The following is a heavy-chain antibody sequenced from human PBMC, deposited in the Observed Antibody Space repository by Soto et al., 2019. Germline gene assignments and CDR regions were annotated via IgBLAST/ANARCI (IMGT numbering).Heavy chain of an antibody. CDR1: AGSINSDDSY. CDR3: ARDRQSEIVAMLASNGMDP. D-gene: IGHD5-12*01. Sequence: QVQLQESGPGLVKPSQTLSLTCTVSAGSINSDDSYWSWLRQPPGMGLEWIGYIYGSETTYYNPSLKRRVTISVATSKTQFSPKLNSVTAADTAVYYCARDRQSEIVAMLASNGMDPWGQGTTVIVPS. V-gene: IGHV4-30-4*01. J-gene: IGHJ6*02. CDR2: IYGSETT.